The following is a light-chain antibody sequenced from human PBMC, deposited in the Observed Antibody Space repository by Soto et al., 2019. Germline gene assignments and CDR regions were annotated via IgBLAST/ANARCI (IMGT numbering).Light chain of an antibody. CDR2: GAS. Sequence: IVFTQSPATLSLSPGKRATLSCRASQSVSNNYLAWYQQKPGQAPRLLIYGASNSATGTPGRFSGSGSGTDFTLTISRLQPEDFAVYYCQQYGSSGTFGQGTKVDIK. CDR1: QSVSNNY. V-gene: IGKV3-20*01. CDR3: QQYGSSGT. J-gene: IGKJ1*01.